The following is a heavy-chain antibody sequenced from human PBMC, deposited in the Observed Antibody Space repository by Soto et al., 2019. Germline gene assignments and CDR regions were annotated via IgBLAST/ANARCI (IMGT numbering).Heavy chain of an antibody. V-gene: IGHV3-48*01. J-gene: IGHJ4*02. CDR2: ISGRSNTI. CDR1: GFTVSDYN. CDR3: TREGGGSGFFSDF. Sequence: GGSLRLSCVASGFTVSDYNMNWVRQAPGKGLEWVSFISGRSNTIYYADSVKGRFTISRDNAKNSLYLLMNSLRAEDTAVYYCTREGGGSGFFSDFWGQGALVTVSS. D-gene: IGHD3-22*01.